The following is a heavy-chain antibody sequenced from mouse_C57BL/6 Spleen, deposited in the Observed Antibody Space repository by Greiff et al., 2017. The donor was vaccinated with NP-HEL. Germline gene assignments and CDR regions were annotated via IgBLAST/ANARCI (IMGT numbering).Heavy chain of an antibody. Sequence: EVMLVESGGDLVKPGGSLKLSCAASGFTFSSYGMSWVRQTPDKRLEWVATSSSGGSYTYYPDSVKGRFTISRDNAKNTLYLQMSSLKSEDTAMYYCARPITTVVANWYFDVWGTGTTVTVSS. V-gene: IGHV5-6*02. CDR1: GFTFSSYG. CDR2: SSSGGSYT. J-gene: IGHJ1*03. CDR3: ARPITTVVANWYFDV. D-gene: IGHD1-1*01.